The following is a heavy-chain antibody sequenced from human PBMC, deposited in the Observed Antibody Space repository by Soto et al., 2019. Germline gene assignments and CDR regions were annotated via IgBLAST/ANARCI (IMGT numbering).Heavy chain of an antibody. CDR1: GYAFTGYY. CDR3: ATSNTGALDY. D-gene: IGHD5-18*01. CDR2: INPNSGGT. Sequence: ASVQVSCKASGYAFTGYYIHWVRQAPGQGLEWMGWINPNSGGTNYAQKFQGWVTMTRDTSISTAYMELSRLRSDDTAVYYCATSNTGALDYWGQGTLVTVSS. J-gene: IGHJ4*02. V-gene: IGHV1-2*04.